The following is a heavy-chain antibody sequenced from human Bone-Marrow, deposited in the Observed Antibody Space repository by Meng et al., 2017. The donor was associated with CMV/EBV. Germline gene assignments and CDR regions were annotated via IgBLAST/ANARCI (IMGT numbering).Heavy chain of an antibody. J-gene: IGHJ4*02. D-gene: IGHD6-13*01. CDR1: GDSISSNTYY. Sequence: SETLSLTCTVSGDSISSNTYYWGWIRQPPGKGLEWIASIHHTGSTYYNPSLTSRVTMSVDRSKNHFSLKLNSVTAADTAVYYCARHTSAWYRPGYYFDYWGQGQLVNVSS. V-gene: IGHV4-39*07. CDR2: IHHTGST. CDR3: ARHTSAWYRPGYYFDY.